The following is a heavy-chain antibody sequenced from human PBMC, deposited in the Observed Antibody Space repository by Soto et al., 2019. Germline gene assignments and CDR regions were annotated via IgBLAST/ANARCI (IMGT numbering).Heavy chain of an antibody. V-gene: IGHV3-33*01. J-gene: IGHJ6*02. CDR1: GFTFSRYG. D-gene: IGHD6-13*01. CDR3: ARDIRVAAPSGYYYGMDV. Sequence: QVQLVESGGGVVQPGRSLRLSCAASGFTFSRYGMHWVRQAPGKGLEWVAVIWYDGSNKNSADSVKGRFTISRDNSKNTLYLQMNSLRAEDTAVYYCARDIRVAAPSGYYYGMDVWGQGTTVTVSS. CDR2: IWYDGSNK.